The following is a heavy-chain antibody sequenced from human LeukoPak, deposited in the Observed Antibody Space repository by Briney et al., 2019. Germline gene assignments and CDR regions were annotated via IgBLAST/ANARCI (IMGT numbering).Heavy chain of an antibody. D-gene: IGHD6-13*01. V-gene: IGHV1-18*01. CDR3: ARENSRSWYDPYYYFDY. CDR2: ISAYNGNT. CDR1: GYTFTSYG. Sequence: GASVTVSCKASGYTFTSYGISWVRQAPGQGLEWMGWISAYNGNTNYAQKLQGRVTMTTDTSTSTAYMELRSLRSDDTAVYYCARENSRSWYDPYYYFDYWGQGTLVTVSS. J-gene: IGHJ4*02.